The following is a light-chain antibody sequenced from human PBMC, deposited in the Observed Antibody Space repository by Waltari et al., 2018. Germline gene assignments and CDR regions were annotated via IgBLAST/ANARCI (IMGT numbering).Light chain of an antibody. Sequence: QSALTQPRSVSGSPGQSVTLSCTGTNSDVGAYNYVSWYQQRPGKAPKPVIYDVDKRPSEVPDRFSGSKAGNTASLTISGLQADDEADYYCCSYAGRYTSVFGGGTKVTVL. CDR1: NSDVGAYNY. CDR3: CSYAGRYTSV. V-gene: IGLV2-11*01. J-gene: IGLJ2*01. CDR2: DVD.